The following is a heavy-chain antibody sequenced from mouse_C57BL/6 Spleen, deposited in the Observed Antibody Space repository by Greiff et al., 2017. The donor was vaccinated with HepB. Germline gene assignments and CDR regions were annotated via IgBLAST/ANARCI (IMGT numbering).Heavy chain of an antibody. CDR2: IDPETGGT. CDR1: GYTFTDYE. CDR3: TRSVYYGSSSFDY. D-gene: IGHD1-1*01. Sequence: VQLQQSGAELVRPGASVTLSCKASGYTFTDYEMHWVKQTPVHGLEWIGAIDPETGGTAYNQKFKGKAILTADKSSSTAYMELRSLTSEDSAVYYCTRSVYYGSSSFDYWGQGTTLTVSS. V-gene: IGHV1-15*01. J-gene: IGHJ2*01.